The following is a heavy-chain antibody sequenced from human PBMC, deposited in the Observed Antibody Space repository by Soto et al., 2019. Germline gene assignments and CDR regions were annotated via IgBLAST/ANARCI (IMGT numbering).Heavy chain of an antibody. V-gene: IGHV3-53*01. CDR3: VGSSSSYYFGH. Sequence: GGSLRLSCAASGLTVSSNYMSWVRQAPGKGLQWVAFVYTGGSTYYADSVQGRFTISRDTSTNRVYFQMSALRAEDTAVYYCVGSSSSYYFGHWGQGTLVTVSS. J-gene: IGHJ4*02. CDR1: GLTVSSNY. D-gene: IGHD6-25*01. CDR2: VYTGGST.